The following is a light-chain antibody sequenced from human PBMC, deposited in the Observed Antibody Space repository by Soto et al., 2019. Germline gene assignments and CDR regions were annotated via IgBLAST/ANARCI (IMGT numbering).Light chain of an antibody. J-gene: IGLJ1*01. V-gene: IGLV2-14*01. CDR1: SGDIGSYNR. CDR3: SSYTNINTRACV. CDR2: EVT. Sequence: QSVLTQPASVSGSPGQSITISCTGTSGDIGSYNRVSWYQQHPGKAPKLIIYEVTDRPSGVFNRFSGSKSGNTASLTISGLQAEDEAEYYCSSYTNINTRACVFGTGTKSPS.